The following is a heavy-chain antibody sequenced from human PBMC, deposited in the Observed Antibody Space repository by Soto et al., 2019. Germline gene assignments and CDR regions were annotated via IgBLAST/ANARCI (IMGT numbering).Heavy chain of an antibody. CDR1: GFSVTTNGVA. CDR2: IYWDDDR. J-gene: IGHJ4*02. CDR3: AQQNQTAYSLFDY. V-gene: IGHV2-5*02. D-gene: IGHD5-18*01. Sequence: QITLKESGPTLVKPTQTLTLTCTVSGFSVTTNGVAVGWIRQPPGKALEWLALIYWDDDRRYSPSLEAKLTIRTDNSRNQVVLTMTNMDPVDTGTYFCAQQNQTAYSLFDYWGRGSQVTIPS.